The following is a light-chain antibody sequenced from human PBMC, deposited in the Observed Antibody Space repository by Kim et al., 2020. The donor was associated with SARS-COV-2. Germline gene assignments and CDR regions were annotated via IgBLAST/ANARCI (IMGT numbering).Light chain of an antibody. CDR1: KLEDKY. Sequence: SVTPGQQASSNCSGDKLEDKYGCWYQQKPRQSPVLIIYQDNKRPSGIPERFSGSNSGNTATLIISGTQAMDEADYYCQTWDSITVVFGGGTQLTVL. CDR2: QDN. CDR3: QTWDSITVV. V-gene: IGLV3-1*01. J-gene: IGLJ2*01.